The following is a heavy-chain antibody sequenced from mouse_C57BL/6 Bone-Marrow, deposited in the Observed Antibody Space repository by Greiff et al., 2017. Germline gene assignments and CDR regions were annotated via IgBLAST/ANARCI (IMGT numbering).Heavy chain of an antibody. D-gene: IGHD1-1*01. CDR3: TTFITTGASYYAMDC. Sequence: EVQLQQSGAELVRPGASVKLSCTASGFNIKDDYMHWVKQRPEQGLEWIGWIDPENGDTEYASKFQGKATITADTSSNTAYLQLSSLTSEDTAVYYCTTFITTGASYYAMDCWGQGTSVTVSS. CDR1: GFNIKDDY. J-gene: IGHJ4*01. CDR2: IDPENGDT. V-gene: IGHV14-4*01.